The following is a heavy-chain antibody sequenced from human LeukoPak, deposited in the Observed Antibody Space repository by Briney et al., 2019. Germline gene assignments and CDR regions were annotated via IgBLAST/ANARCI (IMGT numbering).Heavy chain of an antibody. CDR2: INPNSGGT. J-gene: IGHJ1*01. Sequence: ASVKVSCKASGYTFTGYYMHWVRQAPGQGLEWMGWINPNSGGTNYAQKFQGRVTMTRDTSISTAYMELSRLRSDDTAVYYCARVSLYYDILTGYRAEYFQHWGQGTLVTDSS. CDR3: ARVSLYYDILTGYRAEYFQH. D-gene: IGHD3-9*01. CDR1: GYTFTGYY. V-gene: IGHV1-2*02.